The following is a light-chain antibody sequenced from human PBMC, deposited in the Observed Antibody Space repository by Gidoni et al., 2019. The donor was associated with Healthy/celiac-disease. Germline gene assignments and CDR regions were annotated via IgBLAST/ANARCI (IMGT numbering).Light chain of an antibody. J-gene: IGKJ1*01. CDR1: QDISNY. CDR3: QQYDNLPWT. CDR2: DAS. Sequence: IQMTQSPSSLSASVGDSVTITCQASQDISNYLNWYQQKPGKAPKLLIYDASNWETGVPSRFSGSGSGTDLTFTISSLQPEDIATYYCQQYDNLPWTFGQGTKVEIK. V-gene: IGKV1-33*01.